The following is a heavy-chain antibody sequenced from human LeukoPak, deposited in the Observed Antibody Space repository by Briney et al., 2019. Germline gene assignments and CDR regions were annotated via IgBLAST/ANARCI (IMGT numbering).Heavy chain of an antibody. CDR2: IYHSGST. Sequence: SGTLFLTCTVSGVSISTYYWNWIRQPPGKGLEWIGYIYHSGSTNYNPSLQSRVTLSVDTSKNQFSLNLNSVTAADTAVYYCARGGAARLHFQNWGQGTLVTVSS. CDR1: GVSISTYY. CDR3: ARGGAARLHFQN. D-gene: IGHD6-6*01. J-gene: IGHJ1*01. V-gene: IGHV4-59*01.